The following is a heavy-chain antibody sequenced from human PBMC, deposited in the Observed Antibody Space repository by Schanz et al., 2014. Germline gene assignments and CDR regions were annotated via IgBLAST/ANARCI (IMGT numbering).Heavy chain of an antibody. V-gene: IGHV4-59*08. CDR2: IYYSGST. Sequence: QVQLQESGPGLVKPSETLSLTCSVSGGSIRTYFWAWIRQPPGKGLEWIGFIYYSGSTNYNPSLKSGVPISVDMPRNQFALTRNSVTAADTGVYYCARQYSGWSRFDPWGQGIRVTVSS. CDR1: GGSIRTYF. J-gene: IGHJ5*02. CDR3: ARQYSGWSRFDP. D-gene: IGHD6-19*01.